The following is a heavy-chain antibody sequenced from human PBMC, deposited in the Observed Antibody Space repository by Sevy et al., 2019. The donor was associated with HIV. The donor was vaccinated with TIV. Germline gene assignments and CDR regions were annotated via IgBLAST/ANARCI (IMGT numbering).Heavy chain of an antibody. V-gene: IGHV3-7*01. CDR3: AKGNSGSFDY. CDR1: GFSFSNYW. J-gene: IGHJ4*02. Sequence: GGSLRLSCAASGFSFSNYWMHWVRQAPGKGLEWVANIKQDESEKYYVASVKGGLTISRDNAKNSVYLETNSLRPEETAIYYCAKGNSGSFDYWGQGTLVTVSS. D-gene: IGHD3-22*01. CDR2: IKQDESEK.